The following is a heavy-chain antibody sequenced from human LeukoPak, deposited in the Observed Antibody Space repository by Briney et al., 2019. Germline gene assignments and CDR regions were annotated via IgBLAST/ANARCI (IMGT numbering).Heavy chain of an antibody. CDR2: IYTSGST. Sequence: SETLSLTCTVSGDSISSYYGICIRQPAGKGREWIGRIYTSGSTNYNPSRKRRVTISVDTCKCQFSMKLSSVTAADTAVYYCARAAEYDSSGYYWDYWGQGTLVTVSS. D-gene: IGHD3-22*01. J-gene: IGHJ4*02. V-gene: IGHV4-4*07. CDR1: GDSISSYY. CDR3: ARAAEYDSSGYYWDY.